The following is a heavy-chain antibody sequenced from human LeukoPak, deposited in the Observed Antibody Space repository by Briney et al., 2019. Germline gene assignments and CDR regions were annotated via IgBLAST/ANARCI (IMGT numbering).Heavy chain of an antibody. D-gene: IGHD3-10*01. CDR3: ARPAYYQHYYYGSGPSGGGFDY. Sequence: PGGSLRLSCAASGFTFSDYYMSWIRQAPGKGLEWVSYISSSGSTIYYADSVKGRFTISRDNAKNSLYLQMNSLRAEDTAVYYCARPAYYQHYYYGSGPSGGGFDYWGQGTLVTVSS. J-gene: IGHJ4*02. CDR2: ISSSGSTI. V-gene: IGHV3-11*04. CDR1: GFTFSDYY.